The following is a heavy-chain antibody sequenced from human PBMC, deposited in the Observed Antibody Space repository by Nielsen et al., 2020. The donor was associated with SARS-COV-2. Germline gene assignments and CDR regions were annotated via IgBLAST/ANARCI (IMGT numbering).Heavy chain of an antibody. CDR1: GFTFSSYG. J-gene: IGHJ4*02. CDR2: ISHDGSNK. D-gene: IGHD6-13*01. CDR3: AKDEGGSSWYGEEPAY. Sequence: GESLKISCAASGFTFSSYGMHWVRQAPGKGLEWVAIISHDGSNKYYADSVKGRFTISRDNSKNTVYMQMNSLRAEDTAVYYCAKDEGGSSWYGEEPAYWGQGTLVIVSS. V-gene: IGHV3-30*18.